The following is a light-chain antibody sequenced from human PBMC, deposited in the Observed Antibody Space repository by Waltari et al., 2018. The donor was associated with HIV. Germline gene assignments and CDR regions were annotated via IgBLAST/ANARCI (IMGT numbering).Light chain of an antibody. CDR3: QVWDSASDHVL. Sequence: SSRLTQPPSVSVAPGATATITCGALNIERKSVHWYQQKAGQAPVVVLSYDTDRPAGIPERLSGFNSGHSATLIISRVGAGDEADYYCQVWDSASDHVLFGGGTRLTVL. CDR1: NIERKS. J-gene: IGLJ2*01. V-gene: IGLV3-21*04. CDR2: YDT.